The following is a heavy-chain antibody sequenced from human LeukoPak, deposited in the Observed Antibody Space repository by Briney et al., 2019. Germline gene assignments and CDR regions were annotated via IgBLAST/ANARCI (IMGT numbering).Heavy chain of an antibody. CDR1: GYTFTSYD. D-gene: IGHD7-27*01. CDR2: MNPNSGNT. Sequence: ASVKVSCKASGYTFTSYDINWVRQATGQGLEWMGWMNPNSGNTGYAQKFQGRVTMTRGTSIGTAYMELSSLRSEDTAVYFCARNLYGTGEFDYWGQGTLVTVSS. J-gene: IGHJ4*02. V-gene: IGHV1-8*01. CDR3: ARNLYGTGEFDY.